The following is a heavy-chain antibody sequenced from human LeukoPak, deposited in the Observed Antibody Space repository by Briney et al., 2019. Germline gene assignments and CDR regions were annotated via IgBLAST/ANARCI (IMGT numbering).Heavy chain of an antibody. D-gene: IGHD3-16*01. Sequence: SETLSLTCTVSGGSISSGGYYWSWIRQHPGKGLEWIGYIYYSGSTYYNPSLKSRVTISVDTSKNQFSLKLSSVTAADTAVYYCACFGVARYYGMDVWGQGTTVTVSS. V-gene: IGHV4-31*03. CDR1: GGSISSGGYY. CDR3: ACFGVARYYGMDV. CDR2: IYYSGST. J-gene: IGHJ6*02.